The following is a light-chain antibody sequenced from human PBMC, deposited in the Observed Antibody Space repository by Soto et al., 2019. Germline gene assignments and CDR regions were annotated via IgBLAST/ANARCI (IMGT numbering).Light chain of an antibody. V-gene: IGKV3-20*01. J-gene: IGKJ1*01. CDR2: GVS. CDR1: QSVSSSY. Sequence: EIVLTQSPGTLSLSPGERATLSCRASQSVSSSYLAWYQQKPGQAPRLLIYGVSSRATGIPDRFSGSGSGTDFTLTISRLEPEDFAVYYCQQYGSSLLFGQGTKVEIK. CDR3: QQYGSSLL.